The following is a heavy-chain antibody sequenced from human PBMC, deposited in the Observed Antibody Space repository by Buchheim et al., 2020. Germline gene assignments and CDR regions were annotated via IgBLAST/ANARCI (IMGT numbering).Heavy chain of an antibody. CDR3: ARWGRTGTTPNYYYGMDV. Sequence: EVQLVESGGGLVQPGGSLRLSCAASGFTFSSYSMNWVRQAPGKGLEWVSYITSSSSSTMYYADSVKGRFTISRDNAKNSIYLQMNSLRDEDTAVYYCARWGRTGTTPNYYYGMDVWGQGTT. CDR1: GFTFSSYS. V-gene: IGHV3-48*02. J-gene: IGHJ6*02. CDR2: ITSSSSSTM. D-gene: IGHD1-7*01.